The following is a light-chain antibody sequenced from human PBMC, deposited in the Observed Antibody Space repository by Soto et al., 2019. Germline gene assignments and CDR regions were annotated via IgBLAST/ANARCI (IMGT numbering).Light chain of an antibody. J-gene: IGKJ5*01. V-gene: IGKV3-20*01. CDR2: GAS. Sequence: EIVLTQSPGTLSLSPGERATLSCRASQSVTNSYLAWYRQKPGQAPSLLIYGASSRATGIPDRFSGSGSGTDFTLTISRLEPEDFAVYYCQQYGSSPPITFGQGTRLEIK. CDR1: QSVTNSY. CDR3: QQYGSSPPIT.